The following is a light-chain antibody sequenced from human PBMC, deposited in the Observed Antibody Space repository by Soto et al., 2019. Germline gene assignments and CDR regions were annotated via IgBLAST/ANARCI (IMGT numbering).Light chain of an antibody. CDR2: GAF. J-gene: IGKJ3*01. V-gene: IGKV3-20*01. Sequence: EIVLTQSPGTLSLSPVERATLSCSASQSFSIIYLAVYQQEPGQAPRLLIYGAFNRATGIPDRFSGSGSGTDFTLTFSRLEPEDFAVYYCQQYGDSPATFGPGTKVDIK. CDR1: QSFSIIY. CDR3: QQYGDSPAT.